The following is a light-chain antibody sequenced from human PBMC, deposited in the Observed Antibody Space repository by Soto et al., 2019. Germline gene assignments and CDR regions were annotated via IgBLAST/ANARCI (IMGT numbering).Light chain of an antibody. Sequence: EIVLTQSPATLSLSPGERDTLSCRASQSVSSYFAWYQQKPGQAPRLLIYDASNRATGIPARFSGSGSGTDFTLTISSLEPEDLAVYYCQQRGNWPLTFGQGTKVEIK. CDR3: QQRGNWPLT. CDR1: QSVSSY. CDR2: DAS. J-gene: IGKJ1*01. V-gene: IGKV3-11*01.